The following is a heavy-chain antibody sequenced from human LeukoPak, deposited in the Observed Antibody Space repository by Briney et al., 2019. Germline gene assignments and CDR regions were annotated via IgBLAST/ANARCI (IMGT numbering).Heavy chain of an antibody. V-gene: IGHV4-59*11. CDR1: GDSISSHY. CDR2: IYYSGNT. Sequence: SETLSLTCTVSGDSISSHYWSWIRQPPGKGLEWIGYIYYSGNTKYNPSLKSRVTISVDTSKSQFSLKLTSVTAADTAVYYCARDTRRSYYFMDVWGKGTTVTVPS. CDR3: ARDTRRSYYFMDV. J-gene: IGHJ6*03.